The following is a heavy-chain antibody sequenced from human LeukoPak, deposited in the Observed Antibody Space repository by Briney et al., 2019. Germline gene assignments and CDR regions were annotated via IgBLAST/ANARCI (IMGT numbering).Heavy chain of an antibody. D-gene: IGHD5-12*01. J-gene: IGHJ4*02. CDR3: AKTDSFRTRIPPSFQWLRFTGHGLFDY. Sequence: QPGGTLRLSCAASGFTFSSYGMSWVRQAPGKGLEWVSAISGSGGSTYYADSVKGRFTISRDNPKNTLYLQMNSLRAEDTAVYYCAKTDSFRTRIPPSFQWLRFTGHGLFDYWGQGTLVTVSS. V-gene: IGHV3-23*01. CDR1: GFTFSSYG. CDR2: ISGSGGST.